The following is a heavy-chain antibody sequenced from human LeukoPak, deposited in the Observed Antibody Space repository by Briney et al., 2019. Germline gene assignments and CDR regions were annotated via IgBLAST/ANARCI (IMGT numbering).Heavy chain of an antibody. Sequence: SETLSLTCTVSGGSISSSSYYWGWIRQPPGKGLEWIGSIYYSGSTYYNPSLKSRVTISVDTSKNQFSLNLSSVTAADTAVYYCARRLGRNFGERFYYYYYMDVWGKGTTVSISS. V-gene: IGHV4-39*07. CDR2: IYYSGST. J-gene: IGHJ6*03. CDR1: GGSISSSSYY. CDR3: ARRLGRNFGERFYYYYYMDV. D-gene: IGHD3-10*01.